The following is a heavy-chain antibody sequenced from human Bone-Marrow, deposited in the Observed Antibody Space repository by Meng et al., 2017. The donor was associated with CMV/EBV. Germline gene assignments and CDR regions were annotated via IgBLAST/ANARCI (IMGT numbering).Heavy chain of an antibody. CDR1: GFTVSSIY. CDR3: LPDIVLVPVSD. J-gene: IGHJ4*02. Sequence: GESLKISCVASGFTVSSIYMTWFRQAPGKGPEWVSVIYFGGGTYHADSVKGRFTISTDNSKNTLYLQMNNLRPEDTAVYYCLPDIVLVPVSDWGQGTLVTVSS. V-gene: IGHV3-66*02. D-gene: IGHD2-2*01. CDR2: IYFGGGT.